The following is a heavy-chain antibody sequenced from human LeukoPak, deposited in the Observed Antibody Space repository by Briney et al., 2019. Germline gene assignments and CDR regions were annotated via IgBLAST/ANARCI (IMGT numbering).Heavy chain of an antibody. J-gene: IGHJ4*02. D-gene: IGHD1-26*01. V-gene: IGHV3-30*18. CDR2: ISYDGSNK. CDR1: GFTFSRYG. Sequence: GGSLRLSCAASGFTFSRYGMHWVRQAPGKGLEWVAVISYDGSNKYYADSVKGRFTISRDNSKNTLYLQVNSLRAEDTAVYYCAKDELLGSGYFDYWGQGTLVTVSS. CDR3: AKDELLGSGYFDY.